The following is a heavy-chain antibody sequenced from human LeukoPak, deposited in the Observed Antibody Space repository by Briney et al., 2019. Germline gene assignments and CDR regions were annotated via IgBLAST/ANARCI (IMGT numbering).Heavy chain of an antibody. Sequence: GGSLRLSCAASQFIFSTYAMSWVRQAPGKGLEWVSGITSSGGSTYYADSVKGRFTISRDNSKNTLYLQMNSLRAEDTAVYYCARVMLSYYDRLNWFDPWGQGTLVTVSS. V-gene: IGHV3-23*01. CDR1: QFIFSTYA. CDR3: ARVMLSYYDRLNWFDP. D-gene: IGHD3-22*01. J-gene: IGHJ5*02. CDR2: ITSSGGST.